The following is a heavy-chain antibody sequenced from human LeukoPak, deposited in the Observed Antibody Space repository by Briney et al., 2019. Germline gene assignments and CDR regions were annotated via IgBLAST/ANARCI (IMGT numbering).Heavy chain of an antibody. D-gene: IGHD5-24*01. CDR3: ARDYKYAFDN. CDR2: IGIDSGNT. V-gene: IGHV3-48*01. Sequence: GGSLRLSCAASGFTFSDYSMNWVRQPAGKGLEWISYIGIDSGNTNYANSVKGRFTISGDKDKNSIYLQMNSVRVADTSVYFCARDYKYAFDNWGQGTLATVSA. J-gene: IGHJ4*02. CDR1: GFTFSDYS.